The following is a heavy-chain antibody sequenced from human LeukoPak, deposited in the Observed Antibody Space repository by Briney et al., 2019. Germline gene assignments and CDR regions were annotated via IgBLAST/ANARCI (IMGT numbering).Heavy chain of an antibody. Sequence: SETLSLTCTVSGGSISSYYWSWIRQSPGKGLEWIGNVHYSGTTHYNPSLKSRVTMSVDTSKNQFSLKLSSVTAADTAVYYCARGGIAVAGTTDWGQGTLVTVSS. CDR3: ARGGIAVAGTTD. J-gene: IGHJ4*02. D-gene: IGHD6-19*01. V-gene: IGHV4-59*01. CDR1: GGSISSYY. CDR2: VHYSGTT.